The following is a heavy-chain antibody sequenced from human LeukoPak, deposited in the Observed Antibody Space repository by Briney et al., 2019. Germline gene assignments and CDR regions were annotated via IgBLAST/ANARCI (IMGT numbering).Heavy chain of an antibody. CDR3: ARDSGYQYYYYYYYMDV. J-gene: IGHJ6*03. CDR1: GVSISSDY. V-gene: IGHV4-4*07. CDR2: MYTSGST. Sequence: SETLSLTCTVSGVSISSDYWSWIRQPAGKGLEWIGRMYTSGSTNYNPSLKSRVTMSVDTSKNQFSLKLSSVTAADTAVYYCARDSGYQYYYYYYYMDVWGKGTTVTVSS. D-gene: IGHD3-22*01.